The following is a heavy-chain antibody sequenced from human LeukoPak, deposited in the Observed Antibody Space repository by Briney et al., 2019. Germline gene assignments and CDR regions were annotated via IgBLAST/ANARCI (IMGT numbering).Heavy chain of an antibody. CDR3: AKEGFDS. CDR1: GFTFSNYG. CDR2: ISSSGSTM. V-gene: IGHV3-48*01. Sequence: GGSLRLSCAASGFTFSNYGVNWVRRSPGKGLEWVSYISSSGSTMYYADSVKGRFTISRDNAKDSLYLQMNSLRAEDTAVYYCAKEGFDSWGQGTLVTVSS. J-gene: IGHJ4*02.